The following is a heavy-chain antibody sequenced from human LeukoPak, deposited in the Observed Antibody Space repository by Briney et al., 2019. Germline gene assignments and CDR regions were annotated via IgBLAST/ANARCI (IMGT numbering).Heavy chain of an antibody. D-gene: IGHD3-10*01. J-gene: IGHJ4*02. CDR3: AKDSNYYGSGSYYKTFEYYFDY. CDR2: ISGSGGST. Sequence: GGSLRLSCVASGFTFSSYWMSWVRQAPGKGLEWVSAISGSGGSTYYADSVKGRFTISRDNSKNTLYLQMNSLRAEDTAVYYCAKDSNYYGSGSYYKTFEYYFDYWGQGTLVTVSS. V-gene: IGHV3-23*01. CDR1: GFTFSSYW.